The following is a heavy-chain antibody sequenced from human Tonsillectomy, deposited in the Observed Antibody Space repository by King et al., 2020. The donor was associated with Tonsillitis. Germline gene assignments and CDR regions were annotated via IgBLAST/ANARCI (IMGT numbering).Heavy chain of an antibody. J-gene: IGHJ4*02. CDR3: AKDLGELLPYCFDY. Sequence: EVQLVESGGGLVQPGGSLRLSCAASGFTFSNYAMSWVRQAPGKGLEWVSGISGSGGTTYYVNSVKGRFTISRDNSKNTLYLQMNSLRAEDTAIYYCAKDLGELLPYCFDYWGQGTLVTVSS. V-gene: IGHV3-23*04. CDR2: ISGSGGTT. CDR1: GFTFSNYA. D-gene: IGHD1-26*01.